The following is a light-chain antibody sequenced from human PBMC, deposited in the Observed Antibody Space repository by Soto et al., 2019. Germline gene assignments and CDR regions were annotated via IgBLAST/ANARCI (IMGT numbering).Light chain of an antibody. CDR1: QSVLYSSNNKNY. V-gene: IGKV4-1*01. CDR2: WAS. Sequence: DIVMTQSPDSLAVSLGERATINCKSSQSVLYSSNNKNYLAWYQQKPGQPPKLLIYWASTRESGVPDRFSGSGSGTDFTLTISSLQAEDAAVYFCQQYYSTSLIFGGGTKVDIK. CDR3: QQYYSTSLI. J-gene: IGKJ4*01.